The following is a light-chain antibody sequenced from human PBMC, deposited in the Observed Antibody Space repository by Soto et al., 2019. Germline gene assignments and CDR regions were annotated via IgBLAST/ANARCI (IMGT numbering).Light chain of an antibody. J-gene: IGKJ1*01. CDR3: HHYGTSPTWT. CDR1: QSVSSSY. Sequence: DIVLTQSPGTLSLSPGERATLSCRASQSVSSSYLAWYQQKPGQAPRLLIYGASSRATGIPDRFSGGGSGTDFTLSISRLEPEDFVVYYCHHYGTSPTWTFGQGTKVESK. CDR2: GAS. V-gene: IGKV3-20*01.